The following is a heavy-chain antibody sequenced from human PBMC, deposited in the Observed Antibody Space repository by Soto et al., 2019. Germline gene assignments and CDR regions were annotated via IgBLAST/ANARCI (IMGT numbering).Heavy chain of an antibody. CDR1: GFTFSSYA. J-gene: IGHJ6*03. CDR2: ISYDGSNK. CDR3: ARDRRYYYMDV. V-gene: IGHV3-30-3*01. Sequence: PGGSLRLSCAASGFTFSSYAMHWVRQAPGKGLEWVAVISYDGSNKYYADSVKGRFTISRDNSKNTLYLQMNSLRAEDTAVYYCARDRRYYYMDVWGKGTTVTVSS.